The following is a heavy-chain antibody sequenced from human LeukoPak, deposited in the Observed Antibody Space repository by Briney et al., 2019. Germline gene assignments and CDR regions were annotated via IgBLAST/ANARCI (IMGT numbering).Heavy chain of an antibody. V-gene: IGHV4-39*01. CDR1: GGSISSSSYY. J-gene: IGHJ4*02. Sequence: SETLSLTCTVSGGSISSSSYYWGWIRQPPGRGLEWIGSIYYSGSTYYNSSLKSRVTISVDTSKNQFSLKLSSVTAADTAVYYCARQDSSGLYWGQGTLVTVSS. CDR2: IYYSGST. CDR3: ARQDSSGLY. D-gene: IGHD6-19*01.